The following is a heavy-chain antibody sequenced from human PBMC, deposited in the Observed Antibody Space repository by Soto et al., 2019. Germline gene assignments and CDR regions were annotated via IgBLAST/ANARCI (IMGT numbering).Heavy chain of an antibody. J-gene: IGHJ4*02. CDR3: AKGHSAAADYYFDY. Sequence: VGSLRLSCAASGFSFSSYAMHWVRQAPGKGLEWVFSISGSGTNAYFADYVKGRFTVSRDNSNNTLYLQMSSLRAEDTAVYFCAKGHSAAADYYFDYWGRGILVTVSS. CDR1: GFSFSSYA. D-gene: IGHD2-15*01. CDR2: ISGSGTNA. V-gene: IGHV3-23*01.